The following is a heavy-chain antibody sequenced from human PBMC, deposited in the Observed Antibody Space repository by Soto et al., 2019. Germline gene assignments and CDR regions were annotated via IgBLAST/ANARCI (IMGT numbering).Heavy chain of an antibody. V-gene: IGHV3-23*01. CDR2: ISGSGGST. CDR3: AKGGSTSRWPYYCGMDV. Sequence: EVQLLESGGGLVQPGGSLRLSCAASGFTFSSYAMSWVRQAPGKGLEWVSAISGSGGSTYYADSVKGRFTISRDNSKNTLYLQMNSLRAEDTAVYYCAKGGSTSRWPYYCGMDVWGQGNTVTVCS. J-gene: IGHJ6*02. CDR1: GFTFSSYA. D-gene: IGHD2-2*01.